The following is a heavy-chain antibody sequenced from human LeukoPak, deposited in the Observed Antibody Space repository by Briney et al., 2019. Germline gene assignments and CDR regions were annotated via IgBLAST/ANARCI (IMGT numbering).Heavy chain of an antibody. D-gene: IGHD3-16*01. J-gene: IGHJ4*02. CDR2: ISSSADTT. CDR1: GFSFSSYE. Sequence: GGSLRLSCAASGFSFSSYEINWVRQAPGKGLEWLSYISSSADTTYYADSVRGRFTISRDNAKNSMHLQMDSLRAEDTAVYYCARDRKITFGGGFDYWGQGTLVTVSS. V-gene: IGHV3-48*03. CDR3: ARDRKITFGGGFDY.